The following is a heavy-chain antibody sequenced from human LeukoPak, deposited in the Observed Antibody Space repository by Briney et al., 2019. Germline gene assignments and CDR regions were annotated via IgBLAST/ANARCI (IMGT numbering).Heavy chain of an antibody. CDR1: GYSISSGYY. CDR2: IYHNGNT. Sequence: SETLSLTCAVSGYSISSGYYWGWIRQPQGKGLEWIGSIYHNGNTYYNPSLKSRVTISVDTSKNQFSLKLSSVTAADTAVSYCAREYSSSSRAFDIWGQGTMVTVSS. V-gene: IGHV4-38-2*02. D-gene: IGHD6-6*01. CDR3: AREYSSSSRAFDI. J-gene: IGHJ3*02.